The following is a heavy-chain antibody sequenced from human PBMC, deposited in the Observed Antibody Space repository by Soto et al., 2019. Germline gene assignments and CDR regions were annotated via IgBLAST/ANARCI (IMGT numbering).Heavy chain of an antibody. Sequence: QVQLVQSGAEVKKPGASVKVSCQASGYSFSNNGISWVRQAPGQGFEWMGWINGDNGNTNYAQKFQGRVTMTTDTSTSTDYMELRSLSSDDTAVYYCARDLGYGDYGTDFWGQGTLVTVSS. CDR2: INGDNGNT. CDR1: GYSFSNNG. V-gene: IGHV1-18*04. CDR3: ARDLGYGDYGTDF. J-gene: IGHJ4*02. D-gene: IGHD4-17*01.